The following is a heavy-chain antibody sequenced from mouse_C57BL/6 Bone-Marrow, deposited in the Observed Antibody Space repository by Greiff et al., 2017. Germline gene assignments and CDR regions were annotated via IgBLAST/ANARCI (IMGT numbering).Heavy chain of an antibody. CDR1: GFTFSNYW. J-gene: IGHJ3*01. Sequence: VKLMASGGGLVQPGGSMKLSCVASGFTFSNYWMNWVRQSPEKGLEWVAQIRLKSDNYATHYAESVQGRFTISRYDSKRSVYLQMNNLRAEDTGIYYCTGLWAWFAYWGQGNLVTVSA. CDR2: IRLKSDNYAT. CDR3: TGLWAWFAY. D-gene: IGHD1-1*02. V-gene: IGHV6-3*01.